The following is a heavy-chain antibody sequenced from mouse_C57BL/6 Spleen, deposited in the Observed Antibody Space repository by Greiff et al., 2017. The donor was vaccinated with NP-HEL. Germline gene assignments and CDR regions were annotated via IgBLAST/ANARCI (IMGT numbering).Heavy chain of an antibody. CDR3: ARSDTVVATRYFDV. Sequence: VQLQQSGPVLVKPGASVKMSCKASGYTFTDYYMNWVKQSHGKSLEWIGVINPYNGGTSYNQKFKGKATLTVDKSSSTADMELNSLTSEDSAVYYCARSDTVVATRYFDVWGTGTTVTVSS. CDR2: INPYNGGT. V-gene: IGHV1-19*01. J-gene: IGHJ1*03. D-gene: IGHD1-1*01. CDR1: GYTFTDYY.